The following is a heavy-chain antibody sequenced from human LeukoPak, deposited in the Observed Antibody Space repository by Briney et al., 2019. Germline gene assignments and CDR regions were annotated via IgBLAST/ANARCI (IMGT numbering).Heavy chain of an antibody. Sequence: ASVKVSCKVSGYTLTELSMHWVRQAPGKGLGRMGGFDPEDGETIYAQKFQGRVTMTEDTSTDTAYMELSSLRSEDTAVYYCATGVLFGVVVVAATLDYWGQGTLVTVSS. CDR3: ATGVLFGVVVVAATLDY. CDR1: GYTLTELS. CDR2: FDPEDGET. V-gene: IGHV1-24*01. J-gene: IGHJ4*02. D-gene: IGHD2-15*01.